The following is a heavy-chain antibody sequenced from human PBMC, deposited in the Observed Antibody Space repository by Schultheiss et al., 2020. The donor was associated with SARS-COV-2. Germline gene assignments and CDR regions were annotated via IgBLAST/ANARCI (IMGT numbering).Heavy chain of an antibody. CDR1: GFTFSSYA. J-gene: IGHJ4*02. CDR3: ARERQLWHYFDY. CDR2: ISFDGSNK. Sequence: GESLKISCAASGFTFSSYAMHWVRQAPGKGLEWVAVISFDGSNKYYADSVKGRFTISRDNSKNTLYLQMNSLRAEDTAVYYCARERQLWHYFDYWGQGTLVTVSS. D-gene: IGHD5-18*01. V-gene: IGHV3-30-3*01.